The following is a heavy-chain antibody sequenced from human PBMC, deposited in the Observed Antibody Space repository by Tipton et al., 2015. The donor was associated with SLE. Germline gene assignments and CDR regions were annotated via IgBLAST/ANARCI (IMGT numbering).Heavy chain of an antibody. Sequence: TLSLTCTVSGGSINSYYWSWLRQPPGKGLEWIGYIDSSGSAKHIPPLQSRVILSIDTSKNQFSLKLRSVTAADTAIYYCARHFSVGFDYWGQGTLVTVSS. V-gene: IGHV4-59*08. CDR3: ARHFSVGFDY. D-gene: IGHD3-16*01. CDR2: IDSSGSA. CDR1: GGSINSYY. J-gene: IGHJ4*02.